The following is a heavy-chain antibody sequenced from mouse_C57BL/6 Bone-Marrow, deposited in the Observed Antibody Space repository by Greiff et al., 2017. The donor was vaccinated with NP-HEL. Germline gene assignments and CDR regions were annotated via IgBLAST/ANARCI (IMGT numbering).Heavy chain of an antibody. J-gene: IGHJ3*01. D-gene: IGHD4-1*02. CDR2: IRSKSSNYAT. CDR1: GFTFNTYA. Sequence: EVQVVESGGGLVQPKGSLKLSCAASGFTFNTYAMHWVRQAPGKGLEWVARIRSKSSNYATYYADSVKDRFTISRDDSQSMLYLQMNNLKTEDTAMYYCVSSSSTGTCFAYWGQGTLVTVSA. CDR3: VSSSSTGTCFAY. V-gene: IGHV10-3*01.